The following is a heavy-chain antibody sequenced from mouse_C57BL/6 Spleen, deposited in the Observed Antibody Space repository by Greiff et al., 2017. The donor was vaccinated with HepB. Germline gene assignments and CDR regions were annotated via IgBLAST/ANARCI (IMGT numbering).Heavy chain of an antibody. D-gene: IGHD4-1*01. CDR3: AREVANWDGFCDY. Sequence: EVNVVESGGGLVKPGGSLKLSCAASGFTFSDYGMHWVRQAPEKGLEWVAYISSGSSTIYYADTVKGRFTISRDNAKNTLFLQMTSLSSEDTAMYYCAREVANWDGFCDYWGQGTTLTVSS. CDR1: GFTFSDYG. CDR2: ISSGSSTI. V-gene: IGHV5-17*01. J-gene: IGHJ2*01.